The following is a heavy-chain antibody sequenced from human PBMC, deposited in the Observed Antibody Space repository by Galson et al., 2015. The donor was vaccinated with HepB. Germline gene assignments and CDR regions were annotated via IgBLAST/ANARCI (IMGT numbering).Heavy chain of an antibody. V-gene: IGHV3-30*18. J-gene: IGHJ4*02. Sequence: SLRLSCAASGFTFSRYGMHWVRQAPGKGLEWVAVISYDGSNKYYADSVKDRFTISRDNSKNTLYLQMNSLRAEDTAVYYCAKDSPSFMITFGGVIVPHFDYWGQGTLVTVSS. CDR3: AKDSPSFMITFGGVIVPHFDY. CDR1: GFTFSRYG. D-gene: IGHD3-16*02. CDR2: ISYDGSNK.